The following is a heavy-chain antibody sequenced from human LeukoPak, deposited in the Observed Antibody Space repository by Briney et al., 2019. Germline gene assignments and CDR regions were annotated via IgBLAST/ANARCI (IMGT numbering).Heavy chain of an antibody. V-gene: IGHV3-30-3*01. CDR2: ISYDGSNK. D-gene: IGHD3-10*01. J-gene: IGHJ4*02. Sequence: PGGSLRLSRAASGFTFSSYAMHWVRQAPGKGLEWVAVISYDGSNKYYADSVKGRFTISRDNSKNTLYLQMNSLRAEDTAVYYCARARGVRGVIIPILDYWGQGTLVTVSS. CDR3: ARARGVRGVIIPILDY. CDR1: GFTFSSYA.